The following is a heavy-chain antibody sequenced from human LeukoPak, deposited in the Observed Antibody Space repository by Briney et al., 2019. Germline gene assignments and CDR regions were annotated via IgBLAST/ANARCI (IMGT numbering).Heavy chain of an antibody. CDR3: AKNGSPHGMDV. J-gene: IGHJ6*02. Sequence: GGSVSLFCATSGFTLSSIWMSWVRQAPGKGLECVANIKHDGSETNYVDSVKGRFTISRDNAKNSLHLQMNSLRVEDTAVYYCAKNGSPHGMDVWGQGTTVTVSS. D-gene: IGHD1-26*01. V-gene: IGHV3-7*02. CDR1: GFTLSSIW. CDR2: IKHDGSET.